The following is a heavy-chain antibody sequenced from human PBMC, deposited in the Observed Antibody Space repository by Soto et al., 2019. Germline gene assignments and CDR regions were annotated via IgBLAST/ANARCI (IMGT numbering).Heavy chain of an antibody. CDR1: GFTFSSYA. Sequence: GSLRLSCAASGFTFSSYAMSWVRQAPGKGLEWVSGFSNSGGSTYYADSVKGRFTISRDNSKNTLYLQMSSLRAEDTAVYYCARGWGLSSLVMDVWGQGTTVTVSS. CDR3: ARGWGLSSLVMDV. V-gene: IGHV3-23*01. CDR2: FSNSGGST. D-gene: IGHD2-21*01. J-gene: IGHJ6*02.